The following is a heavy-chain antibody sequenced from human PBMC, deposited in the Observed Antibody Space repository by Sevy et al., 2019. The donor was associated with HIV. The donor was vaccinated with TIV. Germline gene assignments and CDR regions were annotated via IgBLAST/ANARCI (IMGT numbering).Heavy chain of an antibody. J-gene: IGHJ4*02. CDR2: IYPGDSDI. CDR1: GYSFTSYW. Sequence: GESLKISCKSSGYSFTSYWIGWVRQMPGKGLECMGIIYPGDSDIRYSPSFQGQVTITADKSINTAYLQWSSLKASDSAMYYCARHRLGYCSRTSCSGGDYWGQGTLVTVSS. D-gene: IGHD2-2*01. CDR3: ARHRLGYCSRTSCSGGDY. V-gene: IGHV5-51*01.